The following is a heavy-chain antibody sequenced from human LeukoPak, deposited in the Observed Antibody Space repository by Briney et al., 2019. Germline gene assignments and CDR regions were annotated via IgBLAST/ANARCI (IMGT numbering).Heavy chain of an antibody. CDR3: ARGRGYYVWGSYRQNWFDP. J-gene: IGHJ5*02. V-gene: IGHV4-34*01. CDR1: GGSFSGYY. CDR2: INHSART. D-gene: IGHD3-16*02. Sequence: SENLSLTCAVYGGSFSGYYWSWIRPPPGKGLEWIGEINHSARTNYNPSLKSRVTISVETSKNQFSLKLSSVTAADTSVYYCARGRGYYVWGSYRQNWFDPWGQGTLVTVSS.